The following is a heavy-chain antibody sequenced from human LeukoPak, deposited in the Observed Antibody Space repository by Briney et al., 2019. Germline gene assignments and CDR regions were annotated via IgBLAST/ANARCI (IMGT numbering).Heavy chain of an antibody. CDR2: IYHSGST. V-gene: IGHV4-38-2*02. CDR3: ARVYYDSSGYYHYYYYMDV. J-gene: IGHJ6*03. CDR1: GYSISSGYY. Sequence: SETLSLTCTVSGYSISSGYYWGWIRQPPGKGPEWIGSIYHSGSTYYNPSLKSRVTISVDTSKNQFSLKLSSVTAADTAVYYCARVYYDSSGYYHYYYYMDVWGKGTTVTVSS. D-gene: IGHD3-22*01.